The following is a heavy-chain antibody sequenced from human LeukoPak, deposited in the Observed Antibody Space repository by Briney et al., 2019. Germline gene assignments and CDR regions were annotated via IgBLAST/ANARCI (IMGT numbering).Heavy chain of an antibody. D-gene: IGHD3-9*01. CDR2: ISYDGSNK. Sequence: GGSLRLSCAASGFTFSSYGMHWVRQAPGKGLEWVAVISYDGSNKYYADSVKGRFTISRDNSKNTLYLQMNSLRAEDTAVYYCAKDRIHLGFGWLLAYWGQGTLVTVSS. CDR3: AKDRIHLGFGWLLAY. CDR1: GFTFSSYG. V-gene: IGHV3-30*18. J-gene: IGHJ4*02.